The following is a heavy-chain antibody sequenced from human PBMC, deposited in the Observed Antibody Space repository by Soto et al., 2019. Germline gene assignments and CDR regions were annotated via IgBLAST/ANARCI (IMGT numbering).Heavy chain of an antibody. Sequence: SETLSLACTVSGGSISSSSYYWGWIRQPPGKGLEWIGSIYYSGSTYYNPSLKSRVTISVDTSKNQFSLKLSSVTAADTAVYYCARRLYYDSSGFEGGGMDVWGQGTTVT. CDR2: IYYSGST. CDR3: ARRLYYDSSGFEGGGMDV. D-gene: IGHD3-22*01. V-gene: IGHV4-39*01. J-gene: IGHJ6*02. CDR1: GGSISSSSYY.